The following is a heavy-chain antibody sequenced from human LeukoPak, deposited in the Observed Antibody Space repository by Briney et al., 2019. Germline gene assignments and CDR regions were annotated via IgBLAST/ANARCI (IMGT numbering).Heavy chain of an antibody. J-gene: IGHJ4*02. CDR1: GFTFSRYP. CDR2: ISYDINNE. V-gene: IGHV3-30-3*01. Sequence: GGSLRLSCEASGFTFSRYPMHWVRQAPGKGLEWVAVISYDINNEYYADSVKGRFTISRDNSNNTLYLQMNSLTPEDTAVYYCVKVGEVRYFDWLAPYFDFWGQGTLVTVSS. D-gene: IGHD3-9*01. CDR3: VKVGEVRYFDWLAPYFDF.